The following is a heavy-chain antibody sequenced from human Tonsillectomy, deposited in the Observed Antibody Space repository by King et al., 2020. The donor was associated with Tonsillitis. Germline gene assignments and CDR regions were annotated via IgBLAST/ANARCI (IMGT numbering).Heavy chain of an antibody. CDR2: INPSGGST. CDR1: GYTFTSYF. J-gene: IGHJ3*02. D-gene: IGHD4-17*01. Sequence: VQLVESGAEVEKPGASVMLSCKASGYTFTSYFMHWVRQAPGQGLEWMVIINPSGGSTTYAQKFQGRVTMTRETSTSTVYMELSSLRSEDTAVYYCARLTNNYGDYEGAFDIWGQGTLVTVSS. V-gene: IGHV1-46*01. CDR3: ARLTNNYGDYEGAFDI.